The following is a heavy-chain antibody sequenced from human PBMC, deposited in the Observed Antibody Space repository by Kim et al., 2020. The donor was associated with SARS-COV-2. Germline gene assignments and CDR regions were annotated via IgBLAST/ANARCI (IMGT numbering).Heavy chain of an antibody. CDR3: ASAPKRYSYGYKTGS. D-gene: IGHD5-18*01. CDR2: ISSSSSYI. J-gene: IGHJ4*02. Sequence: GGSLRLSCAASGFTFSSYSMNWVRQAPGKGLEWVSSISSSSSYIYYADSVKGRFTISRDNAKNSLYLQMNSLRAEDTAVYYCASAPKRYSYGYKTGSWGQGTLVTVSS. V-gene: IGHV3-21*01. CDR1: GFTFSSYS.